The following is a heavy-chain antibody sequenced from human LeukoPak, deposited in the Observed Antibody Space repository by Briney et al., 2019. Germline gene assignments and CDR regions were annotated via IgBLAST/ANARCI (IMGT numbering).Heavy chain of an antibody. J-gene: IGHJ6*03. CDR3: ARLGSIAVAGTNMDV. Sequence: ASVKVSCKASGYTFTSYDINWVRQATGQGLEWMGWMNPNSGNTGYAQKFQGRVTITADKSTSTAYMELSSLRSEDTAVYYCARLGSIAVAGTNMDVWGKGTTVTVSS. D-gene: IGHD6-19*01. V-gene: IGHV1-8*01. CDR2: MNPNSGNT. CDR1: GYTFTSYD.